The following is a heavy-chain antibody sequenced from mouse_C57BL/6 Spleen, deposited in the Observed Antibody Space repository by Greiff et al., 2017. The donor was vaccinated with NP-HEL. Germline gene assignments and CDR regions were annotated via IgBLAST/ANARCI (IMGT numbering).Heavy chain of an antibody. CDR2: IHPNSGST. Sequence: QVQLQQPGAELVKPGASVKLSCKASGYTFTSYWMHWVKQRPGQGLEWIGMIHPNSGSTNYNEKFKGKATFTADTSSNTAYMQLSSLTTEDSAIYYCARGSTMVTRNWWGQGTTLTVSS. CDR3: ARGSTMVTRNW. V-gene: IGHV1-64*01. CDR1: GYTFTSYW. J-gene: IGHJ2*01. D-gene: IGHD2-2*01.